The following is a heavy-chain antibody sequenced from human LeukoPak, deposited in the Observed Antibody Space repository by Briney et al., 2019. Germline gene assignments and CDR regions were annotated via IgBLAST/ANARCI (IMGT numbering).Heavy chain of an antibody. CDR2: ISIYNGNT. V-gene: IGHV1-18*01. Sequence: ASVKVSCKASGYSFTSYGINWVRQAPGQGLEWMGWISIYNGNTNYAQKFQGRFTMTTDTSTSTAYMELRSLGSDDTAVYYCAREGDPGSGYNYGNWLDPWGQGTLVTVSS. CDR1: GYSFTSYG. J-gene: IGHJ5*02. CDR3: AREGDPGSGYNYGNWLDP. D-gene: IGHD5-24*01.